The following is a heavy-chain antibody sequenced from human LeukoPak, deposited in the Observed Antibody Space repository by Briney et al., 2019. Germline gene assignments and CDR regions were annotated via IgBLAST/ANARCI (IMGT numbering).Heavy chain of an antibody. J-gene: IGHJ4*02. CDR1: GFTFSSYG. CDR2: ISYDGSNK. Sequence: QPGRSLRLSCAASGFTFSSYGMHWVRQAPGKGLEWVAVISYDGSNKYYADSVKGRFTISRDNSKNTLYLQMNSLRAEDTAVYYCARCLGELSLTPGKFDYWGQGILVTVSS. D-gene: IGHD3-16*02. V-gene: IGHV3-30*03. CDR3: ARCLGELSLTPGKFDY.